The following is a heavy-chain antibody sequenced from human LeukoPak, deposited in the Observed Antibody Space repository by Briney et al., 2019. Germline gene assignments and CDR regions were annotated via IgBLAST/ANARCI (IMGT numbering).Heavy chain of an antibody. Sequence: SETLSLTCTVSGGSISSYYWTWIRQPPGKGLEWIGYIYYSGSTNYNPSFKSRVTISVDTSKTQFSLKLSSVTAADTAVYYCARDRHYYGSGSYGAYYYYGMDVWGQGTTVTVSS. CDR3: ARDRHYYGSGSYGAYYYYGMDV. J-gene: IGHJ6*02. CDR1: GGSISSYY. D-gene: IGHD3-10*01. V-gene: IGHV4-59*01. CDR2: IYYSGST.